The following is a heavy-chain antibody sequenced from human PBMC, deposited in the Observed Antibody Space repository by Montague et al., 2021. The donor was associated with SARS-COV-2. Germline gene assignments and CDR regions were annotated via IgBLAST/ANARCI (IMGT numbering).Heavy chain of an antibody. CDR1: GGSIGSHY. CDR3: ARATSVRGAVNWFDP. CDR2: INYNGGT. J-gene: IGHJ5*02. D-gene: IGHD3-10*01. Sequence: SETLSLTCAVSGGSIGSHYWSFIRQPPGKGLEWIAYINYNGGTNYNPPLKSRVTISVDTSKNHFSLQLRSVTPADTAVYFCARATSVRGAVNWFDPWGQGTLVTVSS. V-gene: IGHV4-59*11.